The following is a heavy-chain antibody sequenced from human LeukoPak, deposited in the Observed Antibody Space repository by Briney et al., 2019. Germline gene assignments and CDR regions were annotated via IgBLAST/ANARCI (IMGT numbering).Heavy chain of an antibody. CDR2: IYYSGST. CDR1: GGSISSYY. D-gene: IGHD2-15*01. Sequence: SETLSLTCTVSGGSISSYYWSWIRQPPGKGLEWIGYIYYSGSTNYNPSLKSRVTISVDTSKNQFSLKLSSVTAADTAVYYCAGGRAYCSGGSCYSYVFDYWGQGTLVTVSS. V-gene: IGHV4-59*08. CDR3: AGGRAYCSGGSCYSYVFDY. J-gene: IGHJ4*02.